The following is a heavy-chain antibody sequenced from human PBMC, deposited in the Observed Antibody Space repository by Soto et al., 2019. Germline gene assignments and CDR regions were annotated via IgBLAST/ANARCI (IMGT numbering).Heavy chain of an antibody. CDR2: IYYIGTT. Sequence: QVQLRESGPGLVKPSETLSLTCTVSSGSIGTYFWSWIRQPPGKGLEWIGYIYYIGTTNYNPSLKSRVTIFLDTSKNQFSLRLSSVTAADTAVYYCARGRGGTYDAFDIWGQGTLVTVSS. J-gene: IGHJ3*02. CDR1: SGSIGTYF. V-gene: IGHV4-59*01. D-gene: IGHD1-26*01. CDR3: ARGRGGTYDAFDI.